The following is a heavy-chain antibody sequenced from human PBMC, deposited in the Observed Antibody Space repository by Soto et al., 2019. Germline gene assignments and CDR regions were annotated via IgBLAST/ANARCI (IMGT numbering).Heavy chain of an antibody. CDR2: ISYDGSNK. V-gene: IGHV3-30*18. Sequence: GGSLRLSCAASGFTFSSYGMHWVRQAPGKGLEWVAVISYDGSNKYYADSVKGRFTISRDNSKNTLYLQMNSLRAEDTAVYYCAKDRTRYGSGSLNYFDYWGQGTLVTVSS. CDR1: GFTFSSYG. CDR3: AKDRTRYGSGSLNYFDY. J-gene: IGHJ4*02. D-gene: IGHD3-10*01.